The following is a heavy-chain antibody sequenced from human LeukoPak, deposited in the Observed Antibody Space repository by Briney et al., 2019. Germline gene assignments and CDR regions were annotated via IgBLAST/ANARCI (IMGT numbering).Heavy chain of an antibody. J-gene: IGHJ4*02. CDR1: GGSISSYY. CDR2: IYYSGST. D-gene: IGHD4/OR15-4a*01. V-gene: IGHV4-59*08. CDR3: ARSRPGDYAFDY. Sequence: SETLSLTCTVPGGSISSYYWSWIRQPPGKGLEWIGYIYYSGSTNYNPSLKSRVTISVDTSKNQFSLKLSSVTAADTAVYYCARSRPGDYAFDYWGQGTLVTVSS.